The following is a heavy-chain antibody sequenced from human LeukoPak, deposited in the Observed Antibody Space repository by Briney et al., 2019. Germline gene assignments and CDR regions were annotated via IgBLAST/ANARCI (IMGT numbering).Heavy chain of an antibody. CDR2: IFYTGAT. CDR3: ASPRSAYDFLTGYSSDTNWFDP. Sequence: KPSETLSLTCTVSGGSISSHYWSWIRQPPGKGLEWIGYIFYTGATHYNPSLKSRVFISMDMSKNQFSLKLSSVTAADTAVYYCASPRSAYDFLTGYSSDTNWFDPWGQGTLVTVSS. CDR1: GGSISSHY. J-gene: IGHJ5*02. D-gene: IGHD3-9*01. V-gene: IGHV4-59*11.